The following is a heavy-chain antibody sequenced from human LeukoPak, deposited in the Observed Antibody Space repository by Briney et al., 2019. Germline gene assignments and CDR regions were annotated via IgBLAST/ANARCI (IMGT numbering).Heavy chain of an antibody. D-gene: IGHD3-9*01. CDR1: GFTFSSYE. V-gene: IGHV3-48*03. CDR3: VAYYDILTGYSDY. Sequence: GGSLRLSCAASGFTFSSYEMNWVRQAPGKGLEWVSYISSNVHTIYYADSVKGRFTISRDNAKNSLYLQMNSLRAEDTAVYYCVAYYDILTGYSDYWGQGTLVTVSS. J-gene: IGHJ4*02. CDR2: ISSNVHTI.